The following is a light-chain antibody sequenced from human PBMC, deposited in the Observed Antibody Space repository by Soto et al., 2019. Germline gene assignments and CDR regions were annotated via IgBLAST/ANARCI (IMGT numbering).Light chain of an antibody. CDR2: DAS. CDR1: QSIAIW. V-gene: IGKV1-5*01. Sequence: DIRLTQSPSTLSAAVGDRVTITCRASQSIAIWLAWYHQKPGKAPKALIYDASRLESGVPSRFSGSGSGTEFTLTISSLQPDDFATYYCQKYNTAPLTFGGGTKVDIK. CDR3: QKYNTAPLT. J-gene: IGKJ4*01.